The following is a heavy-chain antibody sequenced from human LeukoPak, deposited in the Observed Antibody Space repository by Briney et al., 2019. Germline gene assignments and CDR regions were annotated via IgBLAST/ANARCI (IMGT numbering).Heavy chain of an antibody. CDR3: AREVTRNAFDI. Sequence: PGGSLRLSCAASGFTFSSYSMNWVRQAPGKGLEWVSYISSSGSTIYYADSVKGRSTISRDNAKNSLYLQMNSLRAEDTAVYYCAREVTRNAFDIWGQGTMVTVSS. CDR2: ISSSGSTI. CDR1: GFTFSSYS. V-gene: IGHV3-48*04. D-gene: IGHD5-18*01. J-gene: IGHJ3*02.